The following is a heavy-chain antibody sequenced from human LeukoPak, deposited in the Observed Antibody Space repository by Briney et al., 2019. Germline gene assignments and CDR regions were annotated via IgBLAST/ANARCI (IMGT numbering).Heavy chain of an antibody. V-gene: IGHV4-39*07. J-gene: IGHJ4*02. Sequence: PSETLSLTCTVSGGSISSSSYYWGWIRQPPGKGLEWIGSIYYSGSTYYNPSLKSRVTISVDTSKNQFSLRLSSVTAADTAVYYCARDFRSKGDYWGQGTLVTVSS. CDR3: ARDFRSKGDY. CDR2: IYYSGST. CDR1: GGSISSSSYY.